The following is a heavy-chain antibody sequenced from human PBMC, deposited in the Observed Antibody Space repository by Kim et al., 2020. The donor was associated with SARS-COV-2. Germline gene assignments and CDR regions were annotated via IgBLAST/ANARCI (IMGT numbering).Heavy chain of an antibody. CDR3: ARDFRSWPNHYYYYGMDV. CDR2: TYYRSKWYN. J-gene: IGHJ6*02. Sequence: SQTLSLTCAISGDSVSSNSAAWNWIRQSPSRGLEWLGRTYYRSKWYNDYAVSVKSRITINPDTSKNQFSLQLNSVTPEDTAVYYCARDFRSWPNHYYYYGMDVWGQGTTVTVSS. CDR1: GDSVSSNSAA. D-gene: IGHD6-13*01. V-gene: IGHV6-1*01.